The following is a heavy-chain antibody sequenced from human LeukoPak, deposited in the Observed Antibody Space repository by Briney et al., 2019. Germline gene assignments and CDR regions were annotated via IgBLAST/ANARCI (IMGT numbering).Heavy chain of an antibody. CDR1: GGXLILYY. V-gene: IGHV4-4*07. CDR2: IYFSGNT. D-gene: IGHD1-26*01. J-gene: IGHJ4*02. CDR3: ARTSASGATYFDY. Sequence: SETLSLTCTVSGGXLILYYWTGIRNPPGKGREGIGRIYFSGNTHYIPSLQSRVTISVDTSKNQFSLKLSSVTAADTAVYYCARTSASGATYFDYWGQGALVTVSS.